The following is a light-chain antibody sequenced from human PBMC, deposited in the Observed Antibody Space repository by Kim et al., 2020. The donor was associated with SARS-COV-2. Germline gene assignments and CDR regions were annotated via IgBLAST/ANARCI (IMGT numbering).Light chain of an antibody. CDR2: GYS. CDR1: CSNIGAGYD. V-gene: IGLV1-40*01. J-gene: IGLJ2*01. Sequence: GLGCTIPCAGSCSNIGAGYDVHWSQPLPGAAPQLLIYGYSNRPSVVPDRFSGSKSGTSASLAITGRQAEDEADYYCQSYDSSLEVVFGGGTQLTVL. CDR3: QSYDSSLEVV.